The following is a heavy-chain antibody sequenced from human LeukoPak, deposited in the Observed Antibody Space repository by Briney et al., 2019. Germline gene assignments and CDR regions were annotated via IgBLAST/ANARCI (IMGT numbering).Heavy chain of an antibody. D-gene: IGHD3-3*02. J-gene: IGHJ4*02. CDR1: GFTFGNYW. V-gene: IGHV3-7*01. CDR3: ASFSEAFWVPGVDY. CDR2: IKQDGSEH. Sequence: GGSLRLSCAASGFTFGNYWMSWVRQAPGKGLERVANIKQDGSEHFYMDSVKGRFTISRDNTKNSLYLQMNSLRAEDTAVYYCASFSEAFWVPGVDYWGQGTLVTVSS.